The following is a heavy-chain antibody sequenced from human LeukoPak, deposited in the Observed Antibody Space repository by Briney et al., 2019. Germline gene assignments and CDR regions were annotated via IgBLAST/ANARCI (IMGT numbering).Heavy chain of an antibody. CDR3: VRGPISGSADDAFDI. CDR2: ISWNSGSI. J-gene: IGHJ3*02. D-gene: IGHD1-26*01. CDR1: GFTFDDYA. Sequence: GGSLRLSCAASGFTFDDYAMHWVRQAPGKGLEWVSGISWNSGSIGYADSVKGRFTISRDNAKNSLYLQMNSLRAEDTALYYCVRGPISGSADDAFDIWGQGTMVTVSS. V-gene: IGHV3-9*01.